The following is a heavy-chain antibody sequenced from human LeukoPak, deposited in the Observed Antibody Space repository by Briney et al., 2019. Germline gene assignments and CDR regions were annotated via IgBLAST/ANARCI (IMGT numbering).Heavy chain of an antibody. CDR3: ARRDSNYVWKY. D-gene: IGHD4-11*01. CDR1: GYSLNTYY. Sequence: GESLKISFKGSGYSLNTYYIAWVRQMPGKGLEWMGIIYPGDSDTRYSPSFQGQVTISADKSISTAYLQWSSLKASDTAMYYCARRDSNYVWKYWGQGTLVTVSS. V-gene: IGHV5-51*01. CDR2: IYPGDSDT. J-gene: IGHJ4*02.